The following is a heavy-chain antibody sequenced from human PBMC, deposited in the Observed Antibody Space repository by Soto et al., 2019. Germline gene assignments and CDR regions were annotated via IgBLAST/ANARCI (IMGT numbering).Heavy chain of an antibody. J-gene: IGHJ1*01. CDR2: IIPIFGTA. Sequence: QVQLVQSGAEVKKPGSSVKVSCKASGGTFSSYAISWVRQAPGQGLEWMGGIIPIFGTANYAQKFQGRVKSTXXEXAXXAYLELRSLRSEDTAVYYCARDLGDDYYAEQYVRHWGQGTLVTVFS. CDR1: GGTFSSYA. D-gene: IGHD2-21*02. CDR3: ARDLGDDYYAEQYVRH. V-gene: IGHV1-69*05.